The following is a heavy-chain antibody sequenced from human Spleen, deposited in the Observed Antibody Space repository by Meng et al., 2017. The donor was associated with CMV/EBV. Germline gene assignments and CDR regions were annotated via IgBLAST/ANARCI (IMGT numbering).Heavy chain of an antibody. CDR2: INTDGSTT. D-gene: IGHD3-3*01. J-gene: IGHJ4*02. Sequence: GGSLRLSCAASGFTFTNYWMHWVRQAPGKGLVWVSRINTDGSTTGYADSVKGRFTISRDNAKNTLYLQMNSLRAEDTAVYYCARDLKVWSGYFDYWGQGTVVTVSS. CDR3: ARDLKVWSGYFDY. V-gene: IGHV3-74*01. CDR1: GFTFTNYW.